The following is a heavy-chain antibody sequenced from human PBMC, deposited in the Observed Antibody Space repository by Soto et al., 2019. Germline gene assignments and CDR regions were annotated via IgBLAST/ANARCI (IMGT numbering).Heavy chain of an antibody. CDR3: ATLQSWDIVVVPAADDAFDI. CDR1: GFTVSSNY. V-gene: IGHV3-66*01. CDR2: IYSGGST. Sequence: EVQLVESGGGLVQPGGSLRLSCAASGFTVSSNYMSWVRQAPGKGLEWVSVIYSGGSTYYADSVKGRFTISRDNSKNTLYLQMNSLRAEDTAVYYCATLQSWDIVVVPAADDAFDIWGQGTMVTVSS. J-gene: IGHJ3*02. D-gene: IGHD2-2*01.